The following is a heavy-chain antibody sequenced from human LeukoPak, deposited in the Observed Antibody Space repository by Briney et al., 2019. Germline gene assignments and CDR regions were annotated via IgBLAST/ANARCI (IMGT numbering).Heavy chain of an antibody. D-gene: IGHD3-10*01. CDR2: INPYSGDT. Sequence: ASVKGSCKASGYTFTGYYMHWVRQAPGQGFEWMGWINPYSGDTNYAQKFKDRGTITSDTSISTAYMEMSDLRSGDAAVYYCARDATAISMVSGVMSYSNGLDVWGQGTTVTVSS. CDR3: ARDATAISMVSGVMSYSNGLDV. V-gene: IGHV1-2*02. CDR1: GYTFTGYY. J-gene: IGHJ6*02.